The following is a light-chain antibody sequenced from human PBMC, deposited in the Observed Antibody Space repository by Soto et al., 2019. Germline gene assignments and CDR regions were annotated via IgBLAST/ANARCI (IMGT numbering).Light chain of an antibody. Sequence: DIELTQSPVTLSLSPGERATLSCRASQSVTKNYLAWYQQKPGQAPRLLIYGASNRATGIPDRFSGSGSGTDFTLTISRLEPEDFAVYYCQQSGSSSWTFGQGTKVDIK. J-gene: IGKJ1*01. CDR2: GAS. CDR1: QSVTKNY. V-gene: IGKV3-20*01. CDR3: QQSGSSSWT.